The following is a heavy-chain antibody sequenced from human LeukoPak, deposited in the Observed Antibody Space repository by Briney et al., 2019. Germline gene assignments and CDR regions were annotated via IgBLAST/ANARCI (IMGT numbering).Heavy chain of an antibody. CDR1: GGSISSGSYY. V-gene: IGHV4-39*01. CDR2: TYHSGST. J-gene: IGHJ4*02. CDR3: ARHPTYQYCSSTSCQRAPFDY. D-gene: IGHD2-2*01. Sequence: ASETLSLTCTVSGGSISSGSYYWSWIRQPPGKGLEWIGSTYHSGSTYYNPSLKSRVTISVDTSKNQFSLKLSSVTAADTAVYYCARHPTYQYCSSTSCQRAPFDYWGQGTLVTVSS.